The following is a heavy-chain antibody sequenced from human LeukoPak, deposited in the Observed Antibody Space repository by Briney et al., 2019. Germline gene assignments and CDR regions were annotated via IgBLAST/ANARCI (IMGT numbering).Heavy chain of an antibody. CDR1: GGSFSGYY. CDR3: ARRDIVVVPAKTNWFDP. CDR2: INHSGST. Sequence: SETLSLTCAVYGGSFSGYYWSWIRQPPGKGLEWVGEINHSGSTNYNPSLKSRVTISVDTSKNQFSLKLSSVTAADTAVYYCARRDIVVVPAKTNWFDPWGQGPLVTVSS. J-gene: IGHJ5*02. V-gene: IGHV4-34*01. D-gene: IGHD2-2*01.